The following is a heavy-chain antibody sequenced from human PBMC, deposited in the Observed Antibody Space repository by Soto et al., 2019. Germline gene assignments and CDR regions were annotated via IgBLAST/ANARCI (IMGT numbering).Heavy chain of an antibody. CDR3: ASGFCSDGDCHPAGTDH. J-gene: IGHJ5*02. Sequence: PGESLKISCEGSEYNFTNNWTGWVRQMPGKGLEWMGIIYPGDSDPTYRPSFKGRVTISIDKSTRSSFLEWTSLRASDTAMYYCASGFCSDGDCHPAGTDHWGQGTLVTVSS. D-gene: IGHD2-15*01. CDR1: EYNFTNNW. CDR2: IYPGDSDP. V-gene: IGHV5-51*01.